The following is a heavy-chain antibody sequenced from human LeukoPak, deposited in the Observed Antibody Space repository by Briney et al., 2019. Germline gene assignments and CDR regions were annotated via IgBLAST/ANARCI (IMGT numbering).Heavy chain of an antibody. CDR2: INAGNGNT. D-gene: IGHD3-22*01. V-gene: IGHV1-3*03. CDR1: GFTFSSYA. Sequence: GGSLRLSCAASGFTFSSYAMHWVRQAPGQRLEWMGWINAGNGNTKYSQELQGRVTITRDTSASTAYMELSSLRSEDMAVYYCARETYYYDSSGYYYFDYWGQGTLVTVSS. CDR3: ARETYYYDSSGYYYFDY. J-gene: IGHJ4*02.